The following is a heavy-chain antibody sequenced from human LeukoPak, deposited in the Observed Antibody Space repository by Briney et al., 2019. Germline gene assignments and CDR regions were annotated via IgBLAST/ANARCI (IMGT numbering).Heavy chain of an antibody. Sequence: PSGTLSLTCAVSGGSISSSNWWSWVRQPPGKGLEWIGEIYHSGSTNYNPSLKSRVTISVDKSKNQFSLKLSFVTAADTAVYYCARDRDSSSGPGSLFDYWGQGTLVTVSS. CDR2: IYHSGST. D-gene: IGHD6-13*01. V-gene: IGHV4-4*02. J-gene: IGHJ4*02. CDR3: ARDRDSSSGPGSLFDY. CDR1: GGSISSSNW.